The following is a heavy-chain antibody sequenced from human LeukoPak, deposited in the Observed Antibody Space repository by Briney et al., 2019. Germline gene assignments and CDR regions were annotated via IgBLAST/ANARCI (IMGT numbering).Heavy chain of an antibody. Sequence: PGGSLRLSCAASGFTFSSYAMSWVRQAPGKGLEWLSALSGSGGSTYYAHPEKGRFTISRDNSKNTLYLKIISLRAEDTAVYYCAKDSDSSGWYYYYMDVWGKGTTVTVSS. J-gene: IGHJ6*03. V-gene: IGHV3-23*01. CDR2: LSGSGGST. CDR1: GFTFSSYA. D-gene: IGHD6-19*01. CDR3: AKDSDSSGWYYYYMDV.